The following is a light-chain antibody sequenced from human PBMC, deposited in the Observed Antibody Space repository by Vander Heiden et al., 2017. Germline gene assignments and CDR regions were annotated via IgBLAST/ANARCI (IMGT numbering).Light chain of an antibody. V-gene: IGKV1-6*01. Sequence: AIQITHCPSSLSASVGDRVTITCRASQGIRNDLGWYQHKPGKAPKLLLYAASILHSGVPSRFSGSRSVSHFTLTVIILQPEDFATYYCRQEYTSPRTFGEGTKLEIK. CDR1: QGIRND. CDR2: AAS. CDR3: RQEYTSPRT. J-gene: IGKJ2*01.